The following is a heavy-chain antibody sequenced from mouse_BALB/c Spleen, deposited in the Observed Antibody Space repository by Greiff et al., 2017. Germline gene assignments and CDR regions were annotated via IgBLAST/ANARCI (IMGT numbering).Heavy chain of an antibody. CDR3: TRWLLTRYWYFDV. Sequence: LQHPGSELVRPGASVKLSCKASGYTFTSYWMHWVKQRPGQGLEWIGNIYPGSGSTNYDEKFKSKATLTVDTSSSTAYMQLSSLTSEDSAVYYCTRWLLTRYWYFDVWGAGTTVTVSS. J-gene: IGHJ1*01. V-gene: IGHV1S22*01. CDR2: IYPGSGST. CDR1: GYTFTSYW. D-gene: IGHD2-3*01.